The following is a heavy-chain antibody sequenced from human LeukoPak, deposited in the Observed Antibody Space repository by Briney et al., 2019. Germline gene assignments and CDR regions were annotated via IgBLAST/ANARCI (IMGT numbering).Heavy chain of an antibody. CDR3: ARHAAGSYCSSTSCRKAIPFDY. Sequence: SETLSLTCTVSGGSISSTNYYWGWIRQPPGKGLEWIGSIYYSGSTYYNPPLKSRVTISVDTSKNHFSLKLSSVTAADTAVYYCARHAAGSYCSSTSCRKAIPFDYWGQGTLVTVSS. CDR1: GGSISSTNYY. V-gene: IGHV4-39*01. J-gene: IGHJ4*02. D-gene: IGHD2-2*01. CDR2: IYYSGST.